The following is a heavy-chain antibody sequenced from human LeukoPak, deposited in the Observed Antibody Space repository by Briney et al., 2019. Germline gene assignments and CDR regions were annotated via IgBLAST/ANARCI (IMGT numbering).Heavy chain of an antibody. D-gene: IGHD2-8*01. CDR2: IYTSGST. J-gene: IGHJ4*02. V-gene: IGHV4-61*02. Sequence: PSETLSLTCTVSGGSISSGSYYCSWIRQPAGKGLEWIGRIYTSGSTNYSPSLKSRVTISVDTSKTQFSLKLSSVTAADTAVYYCASSIGVWGQGTLVTVSS. CDR3: ASSIGV. CDR1: GGSISSGSYY.